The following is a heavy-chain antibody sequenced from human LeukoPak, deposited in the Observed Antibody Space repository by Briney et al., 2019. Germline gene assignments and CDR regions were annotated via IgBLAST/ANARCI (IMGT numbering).Heavy chain of an antibody. J-gene: IGHJ4*02. CDR3: ATNGGGDSGYGNFDY. CDR1: GFTFDDYA. V-gene: IGHV3-9*01. CDR2: ISWNSDTI. Sequence: GGSLRLSCAVSGFTFDDYAMHWVRQVPGKGPEWVSGISWNSDTIGYGDSVKGRFTISRGNAKNSLYLQMNSLRAEDTALYYCATNGGGDSGYGNFDYWGQGTLVTVSS. D-gene: IGHD5-12*01.